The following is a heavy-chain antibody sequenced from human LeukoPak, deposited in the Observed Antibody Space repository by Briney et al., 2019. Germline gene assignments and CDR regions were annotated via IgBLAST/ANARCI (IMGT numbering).Heavy chain of an antibody. CDR1: GFTFSDYY. CDR2: ISSSGSTI. D-gene: IGHD1-26*01. J-gene: IGHJ6*03. V-gene: IGHV3-11*01. Sequence: GGSLRLSCAASGFTFSDYYMSWIRQAPGKGLEWVSYISSSGSTIYYADSVKGRFTISRDNAKNSLYLQMNSLRVEDTAVYYCAKGATYYYYNMDVWGKGTTVTVSS. CDR3: AKGATYYYYNMDV.